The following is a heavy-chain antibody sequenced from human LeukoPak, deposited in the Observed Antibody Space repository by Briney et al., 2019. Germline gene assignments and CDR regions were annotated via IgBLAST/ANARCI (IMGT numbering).Heavy chain of an antibody. J-gene: IGHJ4*02. CDR2: IYSSGST. V-gene: IGHV4-4*07. Sequence: SETLSLTCTVSGGSINSHYWSWIRQPAGKGLEWIGRIYSSGSTNYNPSLKSRVSMSVDTSKNQISLKLTSVTAADTAVYYCARGGKATVVTMWGQGILVTVSS. CDR1: GGSINSHY. CDR3: ARGGKATVVTM. D-gene: IGHD4-23*01.